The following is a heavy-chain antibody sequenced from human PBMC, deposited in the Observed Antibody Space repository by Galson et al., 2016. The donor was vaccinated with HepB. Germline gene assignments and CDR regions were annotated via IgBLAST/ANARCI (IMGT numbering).Heavy chain of an antibody. J-gene: IGHJ3*02. CDR2: IGRSGPY. D-gene: IGHD3-22*01. V-gene: IGHV3-21*06. CDR3: ARDRVNYYDSSGYIGYYDAFDM. Sequence: SLRLPCAASGFTFIRHNMDWVRQAPGKGLEWVASIGRSGPYYADSVKGRFAISRDNTKNLLFLQMSSLRAEDTSLYYCARDRVNYYDSSGYIGYYDAFDMWGQVTMISVSS. CDR1: GFTFIRHN.